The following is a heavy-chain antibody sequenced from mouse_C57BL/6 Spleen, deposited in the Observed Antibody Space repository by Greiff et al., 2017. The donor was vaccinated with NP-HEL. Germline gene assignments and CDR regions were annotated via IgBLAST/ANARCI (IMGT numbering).Heavy chain of an antibody. D-gene: IGHD3-2*02. Sequence: EVMLVESEGGLVQPGSSMKLSCTASGFTFSDYYMAWVRQVPEKGLEWVANINYDGSSTYYLDSLKSRFIISRDNAKNILYLQMSSLKSEDTATYYCAREGSGYSAMDYWGQGTSVTVSS. CDR2: INYDGSST. CDR3: AREGSGYSAMDY. V-gene: IGHV5-16*01. CDR1: GFTFSDYY. J-gene: IGHJ4*01.